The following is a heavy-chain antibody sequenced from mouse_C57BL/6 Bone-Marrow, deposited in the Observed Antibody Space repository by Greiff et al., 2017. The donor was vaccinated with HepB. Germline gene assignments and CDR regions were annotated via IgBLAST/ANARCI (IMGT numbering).Heavy chain of an antibody. Sequence: EVQLQESGAELVRPGASVKLSCTASGFNITDDYMHWVKQRPEQGLEWIGWIDPENGDTEYASKFQGKATITADTSSNTAYLQLSSLTSEDTAVYYCAAALIYYGNDLSLDYWGRGTGVTVSA. CDR2: IDPENGDT. CDR3: AAALIYYGNDLSLDY. V-gene: IGHV14-4*01. CDR1: GFNITDDY. J-gene: IGHJ3*01. D-gene: IGHD2-2*01.